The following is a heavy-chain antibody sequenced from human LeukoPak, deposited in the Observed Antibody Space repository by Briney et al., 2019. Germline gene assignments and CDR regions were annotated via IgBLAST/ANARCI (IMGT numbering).Heavy chain of an antibody. Sequence: GGSLRLSCAASGFTFSNAWMSWVRQAPGKGLEWVSAISGSGGSTYYADSVKGRFTISRDNSKNTLYLQMNSLRAEDTAVYYCAKVVGTIFGVVTLADFDYWGQGTLVTVSS. CDR1: GFTFSNAW. V-gene: IGHV3-23*01. CDR2: ISGSGGST. CDR3: AKVVGTIFGVVTLADFDY. J-gene: IGHJ4*02. D-gene: IGHD3-3*01.